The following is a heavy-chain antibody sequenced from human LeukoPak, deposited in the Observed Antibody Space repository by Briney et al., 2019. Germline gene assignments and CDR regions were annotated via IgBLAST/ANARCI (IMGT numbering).Heavy chain of an antibody. CDR3: ARTFYYDSSGYYSFDY. CDR1: GFSVNSNY. Sequence: PGGSLRLSCAASGFSVNSNYINWVRQAPGKGLEWISGISGSGGSTYYADSVKGRFTIFRDNSKNTLYLQMNSLRAEDTAVYYCARTFYYDSSGYYSFDYWGQGSLVTVSS. V-gene: IGHV3-23*01. J-gene: IGHJ4*02. CDR2: ISGSGGST. D-gene: IGHD3-22*01.